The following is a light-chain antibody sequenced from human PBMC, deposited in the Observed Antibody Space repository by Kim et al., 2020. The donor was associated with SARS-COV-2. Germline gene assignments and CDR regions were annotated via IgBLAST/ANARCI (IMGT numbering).Light chain of an antibody. V-gene: IGKV1-5*03. CDR1: QSISDW. CDR2: KTS. Sequence: DIQLTQSPSLLSASVGDRVTITCRASQSISDWLAWYQQKPGRAPNLLIYKTSNLQSGVPSRFGGSGSGTEFTLTISILQPDDFATYFCHHYNTYSTFGQGTKVDIK. J-gene: IGKJ1*01. CDR3: HHYNTYST.